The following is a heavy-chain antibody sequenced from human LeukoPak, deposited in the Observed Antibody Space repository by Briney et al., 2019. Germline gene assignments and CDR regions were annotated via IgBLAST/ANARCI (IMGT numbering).Heavy chain of an antibody. D-gene: IGHD5-24*01. CDR3: AKDMHEKGWLQPGDY. CDR2: ISWDGGST. J-gene: IGHJ4*02. Sequence: GGSLRLSCSASGFTFVDYAMHWVRQAPGKGLEWVSLISWDGGSTYYADSVKGRFTISRDNSKNSLYLQMNSLRADDTALYYCAKDMHEKGWLQPGDYWGQGTLVTVSS. CDR1: GFTFVDYA. V-gene: IGHV3-43D*03.